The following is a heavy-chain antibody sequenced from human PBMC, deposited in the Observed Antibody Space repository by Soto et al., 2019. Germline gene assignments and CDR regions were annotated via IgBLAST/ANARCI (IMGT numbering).Heavy chain of an antibody. CDR1: GGSISSYY. Sequence: SETLSLTCTVSGGSISSYYWSWIRQPPGKGLEWIGEINHSGSTNYNPSLKSRVTISVDTSKNQFSLKLSSVTAADTAVYYCARDSGYNYGYFRWFDPWGQGTLVTVSS. J-gene: IGHJ5*02. CDR2: INHSGST. D-gene: IGHD5-18*01. CDR3: ARDSGYNYGYFRWFDP. V-gene: IGHV4-34*01.